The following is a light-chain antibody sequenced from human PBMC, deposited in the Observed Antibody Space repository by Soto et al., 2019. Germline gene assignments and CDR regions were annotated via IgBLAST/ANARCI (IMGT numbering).Light chain of an antibody. CDR2: EVN. CDR1: SSDVGGYNY. CDR3: SSYAGSSNV. J-gene: IGLJ1*01. Sequence: QSVLTQPPSASGSPGQSVAISCTGTSSDVGGYNYVSWYQQHPGKAPKLMIYEVNKRPSGVPDRFSGCKSGNTASLTVSGLQAEDEADYYCSSYAGSSNVFGTGTKVTAL. V-gene: IGLV2-8*01.